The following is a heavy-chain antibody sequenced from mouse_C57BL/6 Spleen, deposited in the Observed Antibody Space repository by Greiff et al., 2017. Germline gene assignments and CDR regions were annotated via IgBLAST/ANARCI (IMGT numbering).Heavy chain of an antibody. CDR3: ARRGGNYEAMDY. D-gene: IGHD2-1*01. Sequence: QVQLQQPGAELVRPGSSVKLSCKASGYTFTSYWMDWVKQRPGQGLEWIGNIYPSDSETHYNQKFKDKATLTVDKSSSTAYMQLSSLTSEDSAVYYCARRGGNYEAMDYWGQGTSVTVSS. V-gene: IGHV1-61*01. CDR2: IYPSDSET. CDR1: GYTFTSYW. J-gene: IGHJ4*01.